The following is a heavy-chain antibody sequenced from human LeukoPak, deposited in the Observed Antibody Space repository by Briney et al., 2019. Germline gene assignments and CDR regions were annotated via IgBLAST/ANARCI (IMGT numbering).Heavy chain of an antibody. D-gene: IGHD6-13*01. V-gene: IGHV1-18*01. Sequence: GASVKVSCKASGYTFTSYGISWVRQAPGQGLEWMGWISAYNGNTNYAQKLQGRVTMTTDTPTSTAYMELRSLRSDDTAVYYCAREMVRYSSSWYGSDYWGQGTLVTVSS. J-gene: IGHJ4*02. CDR2: ISAYNGNT. CDR1: GYTFTSYG. CDR3: AREMVRYSSSWYGSDY.